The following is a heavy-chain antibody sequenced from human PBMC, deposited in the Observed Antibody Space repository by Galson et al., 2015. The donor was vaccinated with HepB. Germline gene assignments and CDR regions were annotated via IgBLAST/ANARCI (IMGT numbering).Heavy chain of an antibody. D-gene: IGHD5-18*01. V-gene: IGHV3-23*01. Sequence: SLRLSCAASGFTFSTYAMSWVRQVPGRGLEWVSTISGSGGSTYYAASVKDRFTISRDNTRTTLYMEMDTLRAEDTAVYYCARHVDSPMVYYFYGVDVWGQGTTGTVSS. J-gene: IGHJ6*02. CDR3: ARHVDSPMVYYFYGVDV. CDR2: ISGSGGST. CDR1: GFTFSTYA.